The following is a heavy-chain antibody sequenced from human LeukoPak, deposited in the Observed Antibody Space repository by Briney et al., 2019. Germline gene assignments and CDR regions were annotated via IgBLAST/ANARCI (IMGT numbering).Heavy chain of an antibody. CDR2: ISGSGGST. CDR3: ARGNFVSSRYGMDV. J-gene: IGHJ6*02. D-gene: IGHD4-11*01. CDR1: GFTFSSYA. V-gene: IGHV3-23*01. Sequence: GGSLRLSCGASGFTFSSYAMSWVRQAPGKGLEWVSAISGSGGSTYHADSVKGRFTISRDNSKSTLYLQMNSLRAEDTAVYYCARGNFVSSRYGMDVWGQGTTVTVS.